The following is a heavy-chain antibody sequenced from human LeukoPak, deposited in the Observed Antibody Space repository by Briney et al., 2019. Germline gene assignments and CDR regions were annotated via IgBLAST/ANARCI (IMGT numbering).Heavy chain of an antibody. J-gene: IGHJ4*02. V-gene: IGHV4-31*03. D-gene: IGHD6-13*01. Sequence: SETLSLTCTVSGGSISSGGYYWSWIRQHPGKGLEWIGYIYHSGSTYYNPSLKSRVTISVDTSKNQFSLKLSSVTAADTAVYYCARGMRQLVNYWGQGTLVTVSS. CDR1: GGSISSGGYY. CDR2: IYHSGST. CDR3: ARGMRQLVNY.